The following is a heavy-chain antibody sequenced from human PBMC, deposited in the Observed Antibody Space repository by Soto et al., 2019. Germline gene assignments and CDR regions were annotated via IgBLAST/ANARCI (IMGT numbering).Heavy chain of an antibody. CDR3: AKEVRIVLVPAYYYGMDV. CDR1: GFTFSSYG. CDR2: ISYDGSNK. Sequence: QVQLVESGGGVVQPGRSLRLSCAASGFTFSSYGMHWVRQAPGKGLEWVAVISYDGSNKYYADSVKGRFTISRDNSKNTLYLQMNSLRAEDTAVYYCAKEVRIVLVPAYYYGMDVWGQGTTVTVSS. D-gene: IGHD2-2*01. V-gene: IGHV3-30*18. J-gene: IGHJ6*02.